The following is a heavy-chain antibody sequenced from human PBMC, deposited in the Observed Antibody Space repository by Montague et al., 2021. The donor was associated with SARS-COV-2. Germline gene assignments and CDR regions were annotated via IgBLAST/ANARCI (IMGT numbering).Heavy chain of an antibody. D-gene: IGHD2-8*02. J-gene: IGHJ4*02. CDR1: SGSLSGYY. CDR2: INYSEDT. CDR3: ARLESTWWFFDY. Sequence: SETLSLTCAVYSGSLSGYYCSWICQAPGPGQGWIGEINYSEDTYSNPSLTSRVTISMYTSESQFSLKMTSVTAADTAVYYCARLESTWWFFDYWGQGTLVTVSS. V-gene: IGHV4-34*01.